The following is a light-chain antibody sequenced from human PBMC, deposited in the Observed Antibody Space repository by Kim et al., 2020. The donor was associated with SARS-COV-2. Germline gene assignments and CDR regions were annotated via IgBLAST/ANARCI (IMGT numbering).Light chain of an antibody. CDR2: GAS. J-gene: IGKJ5*01. CDR1: QSVSSSY. Sequence: PGDSATLACRASQSVSSSYLAWYQQKPGQAPRLLIYGASSRATGIPDRFSGSGSGTDFTLTISRLEPEDFAVYYCQQCAGSPITFGQGTRLEIK. V-gene: IGKV3-20*01. CDR3: QQCAGSPIT.